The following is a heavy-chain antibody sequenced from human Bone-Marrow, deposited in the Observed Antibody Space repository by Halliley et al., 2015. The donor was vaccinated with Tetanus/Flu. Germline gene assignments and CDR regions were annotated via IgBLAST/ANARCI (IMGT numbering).Heavy chain of an antibody. J-gene: IGHJ6*02. V-gene: IGHV1-2*04. D-gene: IGHD2-2*01. CDR2: LSPKKGDT. CDR3: ARGPAYYGMDV. Sequence: GVEWVGGLSPKKGDTNYAQKFQGWVTMTRDTSINTVYMELSRLKPDDTAVYYCARGPAYYGMDVWGQGTTVTVSS.